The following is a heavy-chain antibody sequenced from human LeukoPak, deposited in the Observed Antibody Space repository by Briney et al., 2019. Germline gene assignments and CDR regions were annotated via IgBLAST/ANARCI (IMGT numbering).Heavy chain of an antibody. CDR2: ISGSGGST. Sequence: PGRSLRLSCAASGLTFRSYGMHWVRQAPGKGLEWVSAISGSGGSTYYADSVKGRFTISRDNSKNTLYLQMNSLRAEDTAVYYCAKNTSITMIVVVITTFGYFQHWGQGTLVTVSS. CDR3: AKNTSITMIVVVITTFGYFQH. J-gene: IGHJ1*01. V-gene: IGHV3-23*01. CDR1: GLTFRSYG. D-gene: IGHD3-22*01.